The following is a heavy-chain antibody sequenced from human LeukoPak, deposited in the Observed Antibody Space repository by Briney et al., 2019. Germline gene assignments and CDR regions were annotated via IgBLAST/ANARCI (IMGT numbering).Heavy chain of an antibody. CDR1: GFTVSSNY. Sequence: GGSLRLSCAASGFTVSSNYMSWVRQAPGKGLEWVSVIYSGGSTYYADSVKGRFTTSRDNSRNTLYLQMNSLRAEDTAVYYCARGGSGSYIYYFDYWGQGTLVTVPS. V-gene: IGHV3-66*02. D-gene: IGHD3-10*01. J-gene: IGHJ4*02. CDR3: ARGGSGSYIYYFDY. CDR2: IYSGGST.